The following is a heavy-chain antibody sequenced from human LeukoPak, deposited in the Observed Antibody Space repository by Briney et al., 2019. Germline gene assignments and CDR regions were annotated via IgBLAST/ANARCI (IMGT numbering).Heavy chain of an antibody. Sequence: SETLSLTCAVSDYSISSGYYWGWLRQPPGKGLEWIGSIYHSGSTYYNPPLKSRVTISVDTSKNQFSLKLNSVTAADTAVYYCARDRKAVAGTGYWGQGTLVTVSS. CDR1: DYSISSGYY. D-gene: IGHD6-19*01. CDR3: ARDRKAVAGTGY. CDR2: IYHSGST. J-gene: IGHJ4*02. V-gene: IGHV4-38-2*02.